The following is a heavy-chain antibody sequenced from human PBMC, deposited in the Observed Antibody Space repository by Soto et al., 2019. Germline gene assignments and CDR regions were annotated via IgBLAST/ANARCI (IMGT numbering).Heavy chain of an antibody. Sequence: EVQLVETGGGLIQPGGALILSCAASGFTVSSKYMSWLRQAPGKGLEWVSILYSDGNTYYADSVKGRFTVSRDNSKNTLNLQMNSLRPEDTAVYFCARGRGTCVVTTCYLPFDSWGQVALVTVSS. CDR3: ARGRGTCVVTTCYLPFDS. CDR1: GFTVSSKY. CDR2: LYSDGNT. V-gene: IGHV3-53*02. J-gene: IGHJ4*02. D-gene: IGHD2-2*01.